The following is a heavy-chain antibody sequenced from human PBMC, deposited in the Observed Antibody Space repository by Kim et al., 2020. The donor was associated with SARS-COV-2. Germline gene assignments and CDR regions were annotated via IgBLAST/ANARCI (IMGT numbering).Heavy chain of an antibody. V-gene: IGHV1-46*01. CDR1: GYTFTSYY. D-gene: IGHD2-21*02. J-gene: IGHJ3*02. CDR2: INPSGGST. Sequence: ASVKVSCKASGYTFTSYYMHWVRQAPGQGLEWMGIINPSGGSTSYAQKFQGRVTMTRDTSTSTVYMELSSLRSEDTAVYYCARCSCGGYWNDAFDIWGQGTMVTVSS. CDR3: ARCSCGGYWNDAFDI.